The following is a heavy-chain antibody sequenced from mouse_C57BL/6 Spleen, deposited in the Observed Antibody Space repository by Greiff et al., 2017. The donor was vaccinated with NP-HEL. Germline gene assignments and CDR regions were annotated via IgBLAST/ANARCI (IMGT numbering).Heavy chain of an antibody. CDR2: INPNNGGT. CDR3: ARGERVVETGAFDY. Sequence: EVQLQQSGPELVKPGASVKISCKASGYTFTDYYMNWVKQSHGKSLEWIGDINPNNGGTSYNQKFKGKATLTVDKSSSTAYMELRSLTSEDSAVYYCARGERVVETGAFDYWGQGTTLTVSS. CDR1: GYTFTDYY. V-gene: IGHV1-26*01. J-gene: IGHJ2*01. D-gene: IGHD1-1*01.